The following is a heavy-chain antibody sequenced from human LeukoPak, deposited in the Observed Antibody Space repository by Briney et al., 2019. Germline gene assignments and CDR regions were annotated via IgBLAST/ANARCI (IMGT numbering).Heavy chain of an antibody. CDR3: AKSQGGNSGILNPFDI. V-gene: IGHV3-53*05. J-gene: IGHJ3*02. Sequence: LPGGSLRLSCAASEFSVGSNYMTWVRQAPGKGLEWVSLIYSGGSTYYADSVKGRFTISRDNAKNSLYLQMNSLRAEDTALYYCAKSQGGNSGILNPFDIWGQGTMVTVSS. CDR1: EFSVGSNY. D-gene: IGHD4-23*01. CDR2: IYSGGST.